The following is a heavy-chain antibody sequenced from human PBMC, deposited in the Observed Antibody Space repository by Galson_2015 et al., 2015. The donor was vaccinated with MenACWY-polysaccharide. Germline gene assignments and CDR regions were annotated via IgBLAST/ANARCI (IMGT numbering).Heavy chain of an antibody. J-gene: IGHJ4*02. D-gene: IGHD6-13*01. V-gene: IGHV1-2*02. CDR1: GYTFTGYY. Sequence: SVKVSCKASGYTFTGYYMHWVRQAPGQGLEWMGWINPNSGGTHYAQKFQGRVTMTRDTSISTAYMELSRLRSDDTAVYYCARGSYSSSWRYFDYWGQGTLVTVSS. CDR2: INPNSGGT. CDR3: ARGSYSSSWRYFDY.